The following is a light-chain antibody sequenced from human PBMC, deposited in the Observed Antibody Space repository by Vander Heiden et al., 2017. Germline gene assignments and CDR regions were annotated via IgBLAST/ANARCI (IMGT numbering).Light chain of an antibody. CDR3: QQDGSSRVYT. J-gene: IGKJ2*01. V-gene: IGKV3-20*01. CDR1: QSVSSSY. CDR2: GAS. Sequence: EIVLTQSPGTLSLSPGERATLSCRASQSVSSSYLAWYQQKPGQAPRLLIYGASSRATGIPDRFSGSASGTDFTLTISRLEPEDFAVYYCQQDGSSRVYTFGQGTKLEIK.